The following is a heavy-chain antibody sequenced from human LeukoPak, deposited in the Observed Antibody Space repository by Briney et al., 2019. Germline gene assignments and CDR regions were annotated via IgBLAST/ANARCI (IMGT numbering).Heavy chain of an antibody. J-gene: IGHJ4*02. CDR3: ASIPYCSSTSCAAGDY. CDR2: MNPNSGNT. Sequence: ASVKVSCKASGYTFTRYDINWVRQATGQGLEWMGWMNPNSGNTGYAQKFQGRVTITRNTSISTAYMELSSLRSEDTAVYYCASIPYCSSTSCAAGDYWGQGTLVTVSS. V-gene: IGHV1-8*03. D-gene: IGHD2-2*01. CDR1: GYTFTRYD.